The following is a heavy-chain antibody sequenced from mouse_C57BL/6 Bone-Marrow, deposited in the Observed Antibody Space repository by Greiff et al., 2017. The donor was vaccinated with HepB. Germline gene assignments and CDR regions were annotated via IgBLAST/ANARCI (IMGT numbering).Heavy chain of an antibody. CDR2: INPSNGGT. CDR1: GYTFTSYW. V-gene: IGHV1-53*01. J-gene: IGHJ1*03. Sequence: VQLQQPGTELVKPGASVKLSCKASGYTFTSYWMHWVKQRHGHGLEWLGNINPSNGGTNYNEKFKRKATLTVDKSSSTAYMQLSSLPSEDAAVYYCARGVDWYVDVWGTGTTVTVSS. CDR3: ARGVDWYVDV.